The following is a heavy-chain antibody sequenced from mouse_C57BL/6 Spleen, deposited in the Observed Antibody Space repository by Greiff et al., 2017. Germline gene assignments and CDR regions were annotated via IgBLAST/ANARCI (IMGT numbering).Heavy chain of an antibody. J-gene: IGHJ4*01. CDR1: GFTFTDYY. Sequence: VQGVESGGGLVQPGGSLSLSCAASGFTFTDYYMSWVRQPPGKALEWLGFIRNKANGYTTEYSASVKGRFTISRDNSQSILYLQMNALRAEDSATYYCARAFGYYYAMDYWGQGTSVTVSS. CDR3: ARAFGYYYAMDY. V-gene: IGHV7-3*01. CDR2: IRNKANGYTT.